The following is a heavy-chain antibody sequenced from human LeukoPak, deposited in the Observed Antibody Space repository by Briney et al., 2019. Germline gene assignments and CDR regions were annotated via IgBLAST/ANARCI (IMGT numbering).Heavy chain of an antibody. D-gene: IGHD6-13*01. Sequence: PSETLSLTCSVSGGPMNGYYWSWIRQTAGKGLEWIGRVHPSGNTNYNPSLKSRVTLSVDKSKNRFSLRLTSMTAADTAIYSCAREGSSGWYGGNWFDPWGQGTLVTVSS. CDR2: VHPSGNT. CDR3: AREGSSGWYGGNWFDP. V-gene: IGHV4-4*07. CDR1: GGPMNGYY. J-gene: IGHJ5*02.